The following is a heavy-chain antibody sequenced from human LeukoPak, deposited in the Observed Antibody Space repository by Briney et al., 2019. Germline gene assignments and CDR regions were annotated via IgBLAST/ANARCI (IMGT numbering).Heavy chain of an antibody. CDR2: IYYSGST. CDR1: GGSISSYY. Sequence: SETLSLTCTVSGGSISSYYWSWIRQPPGKGLEWIGYIYYSGSTNYNPSLKSRVTISVDTSKNQFSLKLSSVTAADTAVYYCARDYGLNWFDPWGQGTLVTVSS. J-gene: IGHJ5*02. CDR3: ARDYGLNWFDP. V-gene: IGHV4-59*01. D-gene: IGHD4-17*01.